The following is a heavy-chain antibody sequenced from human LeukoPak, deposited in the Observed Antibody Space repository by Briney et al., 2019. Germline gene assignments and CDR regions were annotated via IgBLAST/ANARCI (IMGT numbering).Heavy chain of an antibody. CDR3: AKLTGSGGYGYFDS. D-gene: IGHD2-15*01. J-gene: IGHJ4*02. V-gene: IGHV3-23*01. CDR2: ISGSAGGT. Sequence: GGSLRLSCAVSGITLSNYGMSWVRQAPGKGLEWVAGISGSAGGTNYADSVKGRFTISRDNSKSTVYLQMNSLRAEDTAVYYCAKLTGSGGYGYFDSWGQGILVTVSS. CDR1: GITLSNYG.